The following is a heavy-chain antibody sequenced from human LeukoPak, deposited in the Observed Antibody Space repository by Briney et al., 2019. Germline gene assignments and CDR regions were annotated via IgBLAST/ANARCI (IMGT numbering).Heavy chain of an antibody. CDR3: GRLKCCCYYMDV. Sequence: LETLSLTCAVSGYSICSGYYWGWTRQPPGRGLGWIDSIYHSGSTYYNPSLKSRVTISVDTSKNQFSLKLSTVTAADTSVFLSGRLKCCCYYMDVWGKGTTVTVSS. D-gene: IGHD2-15*01. CDR2: IYHSGST. CDR1: GYSICSGYY. J-gene: IGHJ6*03. V-gene: IGHV4-38-2*01.